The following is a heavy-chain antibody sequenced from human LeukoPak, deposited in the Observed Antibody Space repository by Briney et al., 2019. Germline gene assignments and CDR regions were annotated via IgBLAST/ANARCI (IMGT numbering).Heavy chain of an antibody. J-gene: IGHJ4*02. CDR1: GGSISSYY. CDR3: ARGSLYGEYVFDY. CDR2: IYYSGST. V-gene: IGHV4-59*01. Sequence: SETLSLTCTVSGGSISSYYWSWIRQPPGKGLEWIGYIYYSGSTNYNPSLKSRVTISVDTSKNQFSLKLSSVTAADTAVFFCARGSLYGEYVFDYWGQGTLVTVSS. D-gene: IGHD4-17*01.